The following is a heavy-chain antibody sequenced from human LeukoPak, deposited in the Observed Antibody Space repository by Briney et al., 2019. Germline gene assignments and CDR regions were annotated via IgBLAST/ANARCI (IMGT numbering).Heavy chain of an antibody. J-gene: IGHJ4*02. CDR3: ARAYYYDSSGYYFRYYFDY. D-gene: IGHD3-22*01. CDR1: GYTFTSYY. Sequence: ASVKVSCKASGYTFTSYYMHWVRQAPGQGLEWMGIINPSGGSTIYAQKFQGRVTMTRDTSTSTVYMELSSLRSEDTAVYYCARAYYYDSSGYYFRYYFDYWGQGTLVTVSS. V-gene: IGHV1-46*03. CDR2: INPSGGST.